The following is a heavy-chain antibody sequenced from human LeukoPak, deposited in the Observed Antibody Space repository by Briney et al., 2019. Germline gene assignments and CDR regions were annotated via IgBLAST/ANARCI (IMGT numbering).Heavy chain of an antibody. CDR1: GVSLSTYY. CDR2: IYYTGST. J-gene: IGHJ4*02. D-gene: IGHD3-10*01. Sequence: SETLSLTCTVSGVSLSTYYWTWIRQPPGKGLEWIGYIYYTGSTNYNPSLKSRVTMSVDTSKNQFSLKLSSVTAADTAVYYCARQGRSSGSYASFDYWGQGALVTVSS. CDR3: ARQGRSSGSYASFDY. V-gene: IGHV4-59*08.